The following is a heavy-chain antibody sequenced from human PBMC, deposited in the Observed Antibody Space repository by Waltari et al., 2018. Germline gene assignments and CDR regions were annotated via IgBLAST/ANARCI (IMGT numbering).Heavy chain of an antibody. Sequence: QLQLQESGPGLVKPSETLSLTCTVPGASSTSNPAYCGWIRQPPGKRFEWIGIINYSGTTYYNPSLKSQVTMSVDMSKNQFSLKLTSVTAADTAVYYCARFTQVAGSSLLDYWGQGTLVTVSS. CDR2: INYSGTT. V-gene: IGHV4-39*01. J-gene: IGHJ4*02. CDR1: GASSTSNPAY. CDR3: ARFTQVAGSSLLDY. D-gene: IGHD6-19*01.